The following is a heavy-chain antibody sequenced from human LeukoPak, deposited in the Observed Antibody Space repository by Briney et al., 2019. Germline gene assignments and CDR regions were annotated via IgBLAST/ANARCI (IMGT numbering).Heavy chain of an antibody. CDR3: ARRLTQYDCFDP. CDR2: TYYRSTWYN. CDR1: GDSVSSNSVT. J-gene: IGHJ5*02. Sequence: SQTLSLTCAISGDSVSSNSVTWNWIRQSPSRGLEWLGRTYYRSTWYNDYAVSVRGRITVNPDTSKNQFSLHLNSVAPEDTAVYYCARRLTQYDCFDPWGQGTLVTVSS. D-gene: IGHD2-2*01. V-gene: IGHV6-1*01.